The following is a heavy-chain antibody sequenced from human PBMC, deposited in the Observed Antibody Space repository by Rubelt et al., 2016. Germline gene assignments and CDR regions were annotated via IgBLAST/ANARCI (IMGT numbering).Heavy chain of an antibody. Sequence: GLEWVSSVSSGNRYIYYADSVKGRFTISRDDAKNSLYLQMNGLRAEDTAVYYCARGNYFDPWGQGTLVTVSS. J-gene: IGHJ5*02. CDR2: VSSGNRYI. V-gene: IGHV3-21*01. D-gene: IGHD1-7*01. CDR3: ARGNYFDP.